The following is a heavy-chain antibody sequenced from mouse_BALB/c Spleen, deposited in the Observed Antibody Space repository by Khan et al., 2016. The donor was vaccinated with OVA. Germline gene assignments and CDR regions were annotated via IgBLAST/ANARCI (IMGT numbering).Heavy chain of an antibody. CDR1: GFSLTSNG. CDR3: AKLRVFYFDY. CDR2: IWGDGSI. J-gene: IGHJ2*01. Sequence: VELVESGPGLVAPSQSLSITCTVSGFSLTSNGVSWVRQPPGKGLEWLGVIWGDGSINYHSVLKSRLSINKDNSKSQVFLKLNSLQTDDTATYYCAKLRVFYFDYWGQGTTLTVSS. V-gene: IGHV2-3*01.